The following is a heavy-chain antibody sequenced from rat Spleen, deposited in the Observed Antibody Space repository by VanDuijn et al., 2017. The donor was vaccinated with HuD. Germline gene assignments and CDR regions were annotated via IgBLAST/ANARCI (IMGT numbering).Heavy chain of an antibody. CDR2: ISYDDSGT. CDR3: TTSYNNLFDY. Sequence: EVQLVGSDGGLVQPGRSLKLSCAASGFTFSDYYMAWVRQGPTKGLEWVATISYDDSGTYYRDSVKGRFTISRDNAKSSLYLQMDSLRSEDTATYYCTTSYNNLFDYWGQGVMVTVSS. V-gene: IGHV5-20*01. CDR1: GFTFSDYY. D-gene: IGHD1-10*01. J-gene: IGHJ2*01.